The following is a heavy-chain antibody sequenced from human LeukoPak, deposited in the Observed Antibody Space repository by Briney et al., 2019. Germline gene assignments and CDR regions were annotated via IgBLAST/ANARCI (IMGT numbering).Heavy chain of an antibody. CDR1: GLTYTDFW. D-gene: IGHD2-2*01. CDR2: IKPDGNEK. V-gene: IGHV3-7*01. J-gene: IGHJ4*02. CDR3: SGRDSSRSPRAY. Sequence: GGPLRLSCAASGLTYTDFWMNWPRLAPGRGLEGLANIKPDGNEKYYVDSVKGRFAISRDNDKNEVYLEMNSLRAEDTGVYYCSGRDSSRSPRAYWGQGTLVSVSS.